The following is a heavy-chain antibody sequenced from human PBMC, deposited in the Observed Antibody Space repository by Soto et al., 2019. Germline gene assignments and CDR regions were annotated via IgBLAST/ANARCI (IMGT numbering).Heavy chain of an antibody. CDR3: VNAVGPAAAALEFDY. V-gene: IGHV3-9*01. J-gene: IGHJ4*02. CDR2: ISWDSGTI. CDR1: GFTFDDYA. D-gene: IGHD6-13*01. Sequence: EVQLVESGGGLVQPGRSLRLSCAASGFTFDDYALHWVRQAPGKGLEWVSGISWDSGTIGYADSVQGRFTISGDNAKNYLSLQINTLRTADTALYYCVNAVGPAAAALEFDYRGQGTLITVSS.